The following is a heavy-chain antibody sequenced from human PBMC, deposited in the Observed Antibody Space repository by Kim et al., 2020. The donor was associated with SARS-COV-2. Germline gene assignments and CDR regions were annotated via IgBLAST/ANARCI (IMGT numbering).Heavy chain of an antibody. Sequence: SETLSLTCSVSGGSVSSFSYFWGWIRQPPGKPLEWIATVHKDGGTFYNPSLKSRVSISADTSQNQFSLTLTSVTAADTAVYYCARRDTFTFDYWGQGIPVTVSS. J-gene: IGHJ4*02. CDR1: GGSVSSFSYF. V-gene: IGHV4-39*01. CDR3: ARRDTFTFDY. D-gene: IGHD5-18*01. CDR2: VHKDGGT.